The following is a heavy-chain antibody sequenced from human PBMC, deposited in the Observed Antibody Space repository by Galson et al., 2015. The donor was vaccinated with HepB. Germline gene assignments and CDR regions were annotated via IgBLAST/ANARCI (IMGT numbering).Heavy chain of an antibody. Sequence: SLRLSCAVSGFTFSSYAMSWVRQAPGKGLEWVSGISGGGGSTYYADSVKGRFTMFRDNSKNTLYLQMNSLRVEDTAVYYCAKRGLRYFDWLPEPNFDYWGQGTLVTVSS. J-gene: IGHJ4*02. CDR2: ISGGGGST. CDR1: GFTFSSYA. D-gene: IGHD3-9*01. V-gene: IGHV3-23*01. CDR3: AKRGLRYFDWLPEPNFDY.